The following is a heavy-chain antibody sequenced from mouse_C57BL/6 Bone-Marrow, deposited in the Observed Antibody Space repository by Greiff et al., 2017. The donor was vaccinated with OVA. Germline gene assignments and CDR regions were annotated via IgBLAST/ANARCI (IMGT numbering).Heavy chain of an antibody. CDR3: NYYGSSPFRY. CDR1: GYTFTDYE. V-gene: IGHV1-15*01. D-gene: IGHD1-1*01. Sequence: VQLQQSGAELVRPGASVTLSCKASGYTFTDYEMHWVKQTPVHGLEWIGAIDPETGGTAYNQKFKGKAILTADKSSSTAYMELRSLTSEDSAVYYCNYYGSSPFRYWGQGTTLTVSS. J-gene: IGHJ2*01. CDR2: IDPETGGT.